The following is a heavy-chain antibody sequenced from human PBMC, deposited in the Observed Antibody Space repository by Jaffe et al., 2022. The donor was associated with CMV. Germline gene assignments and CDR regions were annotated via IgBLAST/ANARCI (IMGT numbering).Heavy chain of an antibody. CDR1: GGSISSYY. V-gene: IGHV4-59*08. CDR2: IYYSGST. D-gene: IGHD3-10*01. J-gene: IGHJ6*03. Sequence: QVQLQESGPGLVKPSETLSLTCTVSGGSISSYYWSWIRQPPGKGLEWIGYIYYSGSTNYNPSLKSRVTISVDTSKNQFSLKLSSVTAADTAVYYCARHYYGSGTLPYYYYYMDVWGKGTTVTVSS. CDR3: ARHYYGSGTLPYYYYYMDV.